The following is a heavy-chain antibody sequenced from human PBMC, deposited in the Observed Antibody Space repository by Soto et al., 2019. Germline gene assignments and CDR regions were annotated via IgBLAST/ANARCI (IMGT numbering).Heavy chain of an antibody. CDR2: IYYSGST. J-gene: IGHJ6*02. CDR3: ARHGNSFWGMDV. Sequence: QLQLQESGPGLVKPSETLSLTCTVSGGSLSSSSYYWGWIRQPPGKGLEWIGSIYYSGSTYYNPSLKSRVTISVDTSKNQFSLKLSSVTAADTAVYYCARHGNSFWGMDVWGQGTTVTVSS. D-gene: IGHD4-4*01. CDR1: GGSLSSSSYY. V-gene: IGHV4-39*01.